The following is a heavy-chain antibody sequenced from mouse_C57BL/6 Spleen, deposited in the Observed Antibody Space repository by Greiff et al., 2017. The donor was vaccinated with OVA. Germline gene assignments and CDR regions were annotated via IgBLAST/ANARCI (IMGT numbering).Heavy chain of an antibody. Sequence: DVKLQESEGGLVQPGSSMKLSCTASGFTFSDYYMAWVRQVPEKGLEWVANINYDGSSTYYLDSLKSRFIISRDNAKNILYLQMSRLKSEDTATYYCARVQLRLRLDYWGQGTTLTVSS. J-gene: IGHJ2*01. D-gene: IGHD3-2*02. V-gene: IGHV5-16*01. CDR2: INYDGSST. CDR3: ARVQLRLRLDY. CDR1: GFTFSDYY.